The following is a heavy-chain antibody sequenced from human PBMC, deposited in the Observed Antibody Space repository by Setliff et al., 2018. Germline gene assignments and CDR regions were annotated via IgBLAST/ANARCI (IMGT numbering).Heavy chain of an antibody. CDR3: ARAGPTVTFFRVLVISWWDP. CDR1: GDSISSGSYY. Sequence: SETLSLTCTVSGDSISSGSYYWTWIRQPAGKGLEWIGHFHTGGSTNYNRSLRSRVSISVDTSKNQFSLKLGSVTAADTATYYCARAGPTVTFFRVLVISWWDPWGQGSLVTVSS. D-gene: IGHD3-3*01. V-gene: IGHV4-61*09. J-gene: IGHJ5*02. CDR2: FHTGGST.